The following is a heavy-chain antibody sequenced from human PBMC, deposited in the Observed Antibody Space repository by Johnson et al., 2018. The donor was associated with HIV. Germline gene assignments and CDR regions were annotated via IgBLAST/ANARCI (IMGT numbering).Heavy chain of an antibody. D-gene: IGHD6-13*01. CDR1: GFTFSSYA. J-gene: IGHJ3*02. CDR2: IGYDGSDK. Sequence: QVQLVESGGGVVQPGGSLRLSCAASGFTFSSYAMHWVRQAPGKGLEWVAVIGYDGSDKYYADSVKGRVTISRDNPKNTVYLHMNNLRAEDTAVYYCARDLAYNSRWTGAFVIWGQGTMVTVSS. CDR3: ARDLAYNSRWTGAFVI. V-gene: IGHV3-30*04.